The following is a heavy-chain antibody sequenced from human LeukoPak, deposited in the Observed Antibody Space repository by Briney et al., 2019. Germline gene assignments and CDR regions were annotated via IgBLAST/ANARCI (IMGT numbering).Heavy chain of an antibody. J-gene: IGHJ5*02. CDR3: ARGWFDT. Sequence: PGGSLRLSCAASGFTFSSYAMSWVRQAPGKGLEWVSIISASGDRTYYADSVKGRFTISRDNAKNSLYLQMNSLRAEDTAVYYCARGWFDTWGQGTLVTVSS. V-gene: IGHV3-23*01. CDR2: ISASGDRT. CDR1: GFTFSSYA.